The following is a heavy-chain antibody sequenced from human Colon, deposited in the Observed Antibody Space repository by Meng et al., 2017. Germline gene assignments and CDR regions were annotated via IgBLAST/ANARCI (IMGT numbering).Heavy chain of an antibody. V-gene: IGHV4-38-2*02. CDR3: AREVEQWLANWYFDL. D-gene: IGHD6-19*01. CDR1: GFSITSGYY. Sequence: SETLSLTCPVSGFSITSGYYWGWIRQPPGKGQEWLGSIYHSGITYYNPSLKSRLTISVDTSKNQFSLKLTSVTAADTAVYYCAREVEQWLANWYFDLWGRGTLVTVSS. J-gene: IGHJ2*01. CDR2: IYHSGIT.